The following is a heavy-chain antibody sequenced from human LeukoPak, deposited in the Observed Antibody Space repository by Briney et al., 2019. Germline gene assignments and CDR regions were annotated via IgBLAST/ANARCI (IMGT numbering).Heavy chain of an antibody. J-gene: IGHJ6*03. CDR3: ARENYPRESGWYTGASAGDYYYYMDV. CDR2: TYYRSKWYN. D-gene: IGHD6-19*01. V-gene: IGHV6-1*01. CDR1: GDSVSSNSAA. Sequence: SQTLSLTCAISGDSVSSNSAAWNWIRQSPSRGLEWLGRTYYRSKWYNDYAVSVKSRITINPDTSKNQFSLQLNSVTPEDTAVYYCARENYPRESGWYTGASAGDYYYYMDVWGKGTTVTVSS.